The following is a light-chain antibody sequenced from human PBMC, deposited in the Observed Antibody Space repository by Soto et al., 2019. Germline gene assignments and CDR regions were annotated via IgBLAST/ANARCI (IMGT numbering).Light chain of an antibody. CDR3: SSYAGSNNLV. V-gene: IGLV2-8*01. J-gene: IGLJ3*02. CDR1: SSDVGGYNY. Sequence: QPVLTQPPSASGSLGQSVTISCTGTSSDVGGYNYVSWYQQHPGKAPKLMISEVSKRPSGVPDRFSGSKSGNTASLTVSGLQAEDEADCYCSSYAGSNNLVFGGGTKLTVL. CDR2: EVS.